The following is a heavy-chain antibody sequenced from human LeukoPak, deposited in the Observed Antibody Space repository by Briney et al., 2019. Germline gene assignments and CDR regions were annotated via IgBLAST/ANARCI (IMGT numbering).Heavy chain of an antibody. D-gene: IGHD7-27*01. J-gene: IGHJ3*02. CDR2: ISSSSSSI. V-gene: IGHV3-48*01. CDR1: RFTFSTYS. Sequence: GGSLRLSCAASRFTFSTYSMNWVRQAPGKGLEWVSYISSSSSSIYYADSVKGRFTISRDNAKNSLYLQMNSLRAEDTAVYYCARDLGTNDAFDIWGQGTMLTVSS. CDR3: ARDLGTNDAFDI.